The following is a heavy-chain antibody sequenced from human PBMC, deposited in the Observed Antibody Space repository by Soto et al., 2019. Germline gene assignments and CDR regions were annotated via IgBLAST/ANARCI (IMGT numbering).Heavy chain of an antibody. CDR1: GGTFRKYA. V-gene: IGHV1-69*01. CDR3: ARPLRDRNYYYGMAV. CDR2: TIPMFGTP. D-gene: IGHD3-22*01. J-gene: IGHJ6*02. Sequence: QVQLVQSGAEMQQPGASVRVSCTASGGTFRKYAFSWVRQAPGQGLEWLGGTIPMFGTPNYAQKFQGRVAISADESTATVYMELSSLRSEDTAVYFCARPLRDRNYYYGMAVWGQGTTVTVSS.